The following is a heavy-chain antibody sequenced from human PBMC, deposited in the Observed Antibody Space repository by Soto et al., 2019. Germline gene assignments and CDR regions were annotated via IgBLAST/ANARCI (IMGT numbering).Heavy chain of an antibody. CDR3: AGEPKGGTYDMDV. V-gene: IGHV3-23*01. D-gene: IGHD1-26*01. J-gene: IGHJ6*02. CDR1: GFTFSNYA. Sequence: PGGSLRLSCTASGFTFSNYAMSWVRQAPGKGLEWVSAITRTDSTYYADSVKSRFTISRDNSKNTLYLQMNSLRAEDTAVYYCAGEPKGGTYDMDVRGQGTTVTVSS. CDR2: ITRTDST.